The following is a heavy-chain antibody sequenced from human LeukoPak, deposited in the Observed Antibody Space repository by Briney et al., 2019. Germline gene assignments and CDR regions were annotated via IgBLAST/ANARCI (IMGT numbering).Heavy chain of an antibody. CDR1: GFTFDDYG. Sequence: PGGSLRLSCAASGFTFDDYGMSWVRQAPGKGLEWVSGINWNGGSTGYADSVKGRFTISRDNAKNSLYLQMNSLRAEDTALYHCASAKCSSTSCPFGYWGQGTLLTVSS. CDR2: INWNGGST. V-gene: IGHV3-20*01. D-gene: IGHD2-2*01. J-gene: IGHJ4*02. CDR3: ASAKCSSTSCPFGY.